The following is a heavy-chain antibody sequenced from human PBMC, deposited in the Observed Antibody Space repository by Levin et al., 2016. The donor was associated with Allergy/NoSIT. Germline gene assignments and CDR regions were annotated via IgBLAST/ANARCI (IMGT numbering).Heavy chain of an antibody. CDR3: ARDRPVAVADY. D-gene: IGHD6-19*01. V-gene: IGHV3-48*01. CDR2: IHTSSSPI. Sequence: GESLKISCVASGFTFSSYGMNWVRQAPGKGLEWVSYIHTSSSPIYYADSVTGRFTISRDNAKNSLYLQMNSLRAEDTAVYYCARDRPVAVADYWGQGTLVTVSS. J-gene: IGHJ4*02. CDR1: GFTFSSYG.